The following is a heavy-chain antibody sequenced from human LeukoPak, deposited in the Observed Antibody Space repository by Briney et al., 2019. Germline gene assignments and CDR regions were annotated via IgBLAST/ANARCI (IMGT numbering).Heavy chain of an antibody. Sequence: GGSLRLSCAASGFTFNSYAMTWVRQAPGKGLEWVSSISGSGGSTYYADSVKGRFTISRDNSKNTLYLQMNSLRAEDTAVYYCAKDPGPDTQIVTKVWFDPWGQGTLVTVSS. CDR3: AKDPGPDTQIVTKVWFDP. CDR2: ISGSGGST. J-gene: IGHJ5*02. CDR1: GFTFNSYA. V-gene: IGHV3-23*01. D-gene: IGHD4-11*01.